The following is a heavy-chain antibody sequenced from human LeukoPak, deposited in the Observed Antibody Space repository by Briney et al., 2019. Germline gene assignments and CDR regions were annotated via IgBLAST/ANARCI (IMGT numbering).Heavy chain of an antibody. Sequence: SVKVSCKASGGTFSSYAISWVRQAPGQGLEWMGRIVPIFGTANYAQKFQGRVTITTDESTSTAYMELSSLRSEDTAVYYCARLPIYSYGFDHWGQGTLVTVSS. V-gene: IGHV1-69*05. J-gene: IGHJ4*02. CDR3: ARLPIYSYGFDH. CDR2: IVPIFGTA. D-gene: IGHD5-18*01. CDR1: GGTFSSYA.